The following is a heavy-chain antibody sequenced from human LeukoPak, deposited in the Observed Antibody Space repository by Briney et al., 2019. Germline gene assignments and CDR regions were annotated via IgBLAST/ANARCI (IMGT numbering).Heavy chain of an antibody. D-gene: IGHD3-22*01. CDR2: IYYSGST. V-gene: IGHV4-59*01. CDR3: ASHYYDSSGRGY. Sequence: PSETLSLTCTVSGGSISSYYWSWIRQPPGKGLEWIGYIYYSGSTNYNPSLKSRVTISVDTSKNQFSLKLSSVTAADTAVYYCASHYYDSSGRGYWGQGTLVTVSS. CDR1: GGSISSYY. J-gene: IGHJ4*02.